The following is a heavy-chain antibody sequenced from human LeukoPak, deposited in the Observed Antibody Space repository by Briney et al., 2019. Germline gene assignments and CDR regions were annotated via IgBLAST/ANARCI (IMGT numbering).Heavy chain of an antibody. CDR1: GVTFSKEV. D-gene: IGHD4-17*01. Sequence: GGSLRLSCAASGVTFSKEVMHWVRQAPGKGLEYVSTITDNGDSAYHAVSVKGRFTISRDNSKDTLYLQMGSLMAEDTAVYYGVGDWRATYAFDYWGQGTLATVSS. V-gene: IGHV3-64*02. J-gene: IGHJ4*02. CDR2: ITDNGDSA. CDR3: VGDWRATYAFDY.